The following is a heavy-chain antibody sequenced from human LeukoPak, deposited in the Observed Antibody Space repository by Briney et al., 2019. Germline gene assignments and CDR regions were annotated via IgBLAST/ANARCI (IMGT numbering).Heavy chain of an antibody. Sequence: GGSLRLSCAASGFTFSTYSMNWVRQAPGKGLEWVSYISSSVSSSSVSTTHYADSVKGRFTISRDNAKNSLYLQMNSLRDEDTAVYYCARATGTWGHDGFDIWGQGTMVTVSS. D-gene: IGHD3-16*01. CDR3: ARATGTWGHDGFDI. V-gene: IGHV3-48*02. J-gene: IGHJ3*02. CDR1: GFTFSTYS. CDR2: ISSSVSSSSVSTT.